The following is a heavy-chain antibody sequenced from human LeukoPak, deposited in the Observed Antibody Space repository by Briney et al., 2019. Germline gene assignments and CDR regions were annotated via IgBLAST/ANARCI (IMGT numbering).Heavy chain of an antibody. CDR3: ARAAGVKYYFDY. D-gene: IGHD6-19*01. Sequence: SVKVSCKASGGTFSSYAISWVRQAPGQGLEWMGRIIPILGIANYAQKFQGRVTITADKSTSTAYMELSSLGSEDTAVYYCARAAGVKYYFDYWGQGTLVTVSS. V-gene: IGHV1-69*04. J-gene: IGHJ4*02. CDR1: GGTFSSYA. CDR2: IIPILGIA.